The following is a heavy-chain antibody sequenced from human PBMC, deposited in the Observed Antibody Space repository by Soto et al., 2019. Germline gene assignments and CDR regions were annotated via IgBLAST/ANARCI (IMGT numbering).Heavy chain of an antibody. CDR1: GFRFSDQY. CDR3: ASDRFRGTYYLRGVTYFFEE. Sequence: QPGGSLRLSCAASGFRFSDQYMTWIRQAPGKGLEWVANIKQDESEKNYLDSVKGRFTISRDNAKNSLYLQMNSLRAEDTAVYYCASDRFRGTYYLRGVTYFFEEWGQGAPVTVSS. V-gene: IGHV3-7*03. CDR2: IKQDESEK. D-gene: IGHD1-26*01. J-gene: IGHJ4*02.